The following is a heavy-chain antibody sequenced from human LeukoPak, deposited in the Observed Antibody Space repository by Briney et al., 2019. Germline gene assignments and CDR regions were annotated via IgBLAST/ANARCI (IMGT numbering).Heavy chain of an antibody. Sequence: PSQTLSLTCAMSGDSVSSNSTAWNWIRQSPSRGLEWLGRTYYRSKWYNDYTVSVKSRITFNPDTSKNQFSLHLNSVTPEDTAVYYCARKRLSADSFDIWGQGTLVTVSS. CDR1: GDSVSSNSTA. V-gene: IGHV6-1*01. J-gene: IGHJ3*02. CDR3: ARKRLSADSFDI. CDR2: TYYRSKWYN. D-gene: IGHD4/OR15-4a*01.